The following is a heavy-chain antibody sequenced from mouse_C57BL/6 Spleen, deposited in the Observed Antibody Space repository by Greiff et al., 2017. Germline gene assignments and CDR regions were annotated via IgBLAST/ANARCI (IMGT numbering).Heavy chain of an antibody. CDR1: GFSFNTYA. J-gene: IGHJ4*01. V-gene: IGHV10-1*01. Sequence: EVKLMESGGGLVQPKGSLKLSCAASGFSFNTYAMNWVRQAPGKGLEWVARIRSKSNNYATYYADSVKDRFTISRDDSESMLYLQMNNLKTEDTAMYYCVRGGHYGYERYYARDDGGQGTSVTVSS. D-gene: IGHD2-2*01. CDR2: IRSKSNNYAT. CDR3: VRGGHYGYERYYARDD.